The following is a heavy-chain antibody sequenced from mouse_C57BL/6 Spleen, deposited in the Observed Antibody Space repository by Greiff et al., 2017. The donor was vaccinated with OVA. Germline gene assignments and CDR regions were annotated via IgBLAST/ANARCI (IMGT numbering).Heavy chain of an antibody. Sequence: VQVVESGAELVKPGASVKMSCKASGYTFTTYPIEWMKQNHGKSLEWIGNFHPYNDDTKYNEKFKGKATLTVEKSSSTVYLELSRLTSDDSAVYYCARRDYYGSSYWFAYWGQGTLVTVSA. CDR2: FHPYNDDT. D-gene: IGHD1-1*01. J-gene: IGHJ3*01. V-gene: IGHV1-47*01. CDR3: ARRDYYGSSYWFAY. CDR1: GYTFTTYP.